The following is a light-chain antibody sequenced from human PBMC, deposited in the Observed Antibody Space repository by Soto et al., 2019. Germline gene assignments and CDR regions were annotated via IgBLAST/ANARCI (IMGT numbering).Light chain of an antibody. Sequence: DIQMTQSPSTVSASVGDRVTITCRASQSISSWLAWYQQKPGKAPNLLIYKASSLESGVPSRFSGSGFGTEFTLTISSLQPDDFATYYCQQYETYWTFGQGTKVDIK. CDR2: KAS. CDR1: QSISSW. CDR3: QQYETYWT. V-gene: IGKV1-5*03. J-gene: IGKJ1*01.